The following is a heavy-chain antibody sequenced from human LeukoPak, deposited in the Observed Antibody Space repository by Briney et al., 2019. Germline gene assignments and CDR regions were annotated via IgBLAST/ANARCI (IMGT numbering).Heavy chain of an antibody. J-gene: IGHJ6*03. CDR2: ISGSGNNT. D-gene: IGHD1-1*01. V-gene: IGHV3-23*01. CDR3: AGGTVSFTDPYYYYMAV. CDR1: GFTFSSYA. Sequence: GGSLRLSCVGSGFTFSSYALSWVRQTPGKGLEWVSAISGSGNNTYFADSVRGRFTISRDNSKSMLYLQMNSLRAEDTAVYYCAGGTVSFTDPYYYYMAVGGEGPTAPVPS.